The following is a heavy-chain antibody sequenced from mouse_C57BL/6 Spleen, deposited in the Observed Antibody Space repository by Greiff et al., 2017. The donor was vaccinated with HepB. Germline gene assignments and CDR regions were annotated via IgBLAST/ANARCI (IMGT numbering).Heavy chain of an antibody. V-gene: IGHV14-4*01. D-gene: IGHD1-1*01. Sequence: EVKLQQSGAELVRPGASVKLSCTASGFNIKDDYMHWVKQRPEQGLEWIGWIDPENGDTEYASKFQGKATITADTSSNTAYLQLSSLTSEDTAVYYCTTGGLRGYWGQGTTLTVSS. J-gene: IGHJ2*01. CDR1: GFNIKDDY. CDR2: IDPENGDT. CDR3: TTGGLRGY.